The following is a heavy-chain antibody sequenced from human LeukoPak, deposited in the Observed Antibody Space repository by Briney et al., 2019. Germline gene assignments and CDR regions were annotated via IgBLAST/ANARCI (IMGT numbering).Heavy chain of an antibody. J-gene: IGHJ4*02. CDR3: ARGRPIDYYDSSGYYFDY. V-gene: IGHV4-34*01. CDR1: GGSFSGYY. CDR2: INHSGST. D-gene: IGHD3-22*01. Sequence: PSETLSLTCAVYGGSFSGYYWSWIRQPPVKGLEWIGEINHSGSTNYSPSLKSRVTISVDTSKNQFSLKLSSVTAADTAVYYCARGRPIDYYDSSGYYFDYWGQGTLVTVSS.